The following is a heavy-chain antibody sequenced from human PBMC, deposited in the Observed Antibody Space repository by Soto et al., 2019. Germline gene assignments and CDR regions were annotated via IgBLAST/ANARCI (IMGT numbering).Heavy chain of an antibody. V-gene: IGHV3-23*01. CDR3: AKDGRGNYDILTGYLGHYYYYYGMDV. D-gene: IGHD3-9*01. J-gene: IGHJ6*02. CDR2: ISGSGGST. CDR1: GFTFSSYA. Sequence: GGSLRLSCAASGFTFSSYAMSWVRQAPGKGLEWVSAISGSGGSTYYADSVKGRFTISRDNSKSTLYLQMNSLRAEDTAVYYCAKDGRGNYDILTGYLGHYYYYYGMDVWGQGTTVTVSS.